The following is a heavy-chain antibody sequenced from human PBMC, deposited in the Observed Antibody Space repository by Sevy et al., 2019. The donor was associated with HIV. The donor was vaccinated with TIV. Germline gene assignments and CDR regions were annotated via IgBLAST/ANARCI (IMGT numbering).Heavy chain of an antibody. CDR3: ARESYDFWTGPVDYDYGMDV. CDR1: GYSFRDSGYY. D-gene: IGHD3-3*01. Sequence: ASVKVSCKASGYSFRDSGYYVHWVRQAPGQGLEWMGFINPKSGATKYAQKFQGRVTMTRDTSVSTANMELTRLTSDDTAVYYCARESYDFWTGPVDYDYGMDVWGQGTTVTVSS. CDR2: INPKSGAT. V-gene: IGHV1-2*02. J-gene: IGHJ6*02.